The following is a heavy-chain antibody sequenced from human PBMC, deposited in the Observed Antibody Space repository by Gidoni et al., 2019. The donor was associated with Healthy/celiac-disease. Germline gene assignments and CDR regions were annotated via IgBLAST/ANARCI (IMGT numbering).Heavy chain of an antibody. D-gene: IGHD6-6*01. CDR2: VSWKSGNT. CDR3: ARAGTFSSSSGWLDP. V-gene: IGHV3-9*01. CDR1: GFGFGVYA. Sequence: EVQLVESGGGLVQPVRSPRPSCAASGFGFGVYAGHWVRQVTGKGLGWVSGVSWKSGNTAYADSVKSRFTISRDNAKNSLFLQMDSLRGEDTALYFCARAGTFSSSSGWLDPWGQGTLVTVSS. J-gene: IGHJ5*02.